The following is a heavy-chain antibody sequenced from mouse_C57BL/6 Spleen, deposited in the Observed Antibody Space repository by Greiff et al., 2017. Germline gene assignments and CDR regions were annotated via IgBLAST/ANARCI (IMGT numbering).Heavy chain of an antibody. CDR1: GFTFSSYA. J-gene: IGHJ2*01. CDR3: ARDEGYYGSGGGRYDC. D-gene: IGHD1-1*01. Sequence: EVHLVESGGGLVKPGGSLKLSCAASGFTFSSYAMSWVRQTPEKRLEWVATISDGGSYTYYPDNVKGRFTISRDNAKNNLYLQMSHLKSEDTAMYYCARDEGYYGSGGGRYDCWGQGTTLTVSS. CDR2: ISDGGSYT. V-gene: IGHV5-4*01.